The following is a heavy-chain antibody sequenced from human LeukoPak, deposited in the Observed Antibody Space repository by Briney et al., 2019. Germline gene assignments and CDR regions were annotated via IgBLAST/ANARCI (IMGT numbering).Heavy chain of an antibody. CDR3: ARDPGRDGYKEDY. V-gene: IGHV1-18*01. D-gene: IGHD5-24*01. Sequence: ASVKVSCKASGGTFSSYAISWVRQAPGQGLEWMGWISAYNGNTNYAQKIQGRVTMTTDTSTTTAYMELRSLRSDDTAVYYCARDPGRDGYKEDYWGQGSLVTVSS. CDR2: ISAYNGNT. CDR1: GGTFSSYA. J-gene: IGHJ4*02.